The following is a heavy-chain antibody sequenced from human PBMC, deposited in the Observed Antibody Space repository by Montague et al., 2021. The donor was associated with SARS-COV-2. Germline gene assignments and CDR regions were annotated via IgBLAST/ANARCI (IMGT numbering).Heavy chain of an antibody. Sequence: SETLSPTCIVSGSSARSYYWSWIRQPPGKGLEWIGYIYDSGSTNYNPSLKSRVTISVDTSKNQFSLKLSSVTAADTAVYYCARENTVTTFGGPYYIDSWGQGTLVTVSA. CDR3: ARENTVTTFGGPYYIDS. CDR2: IYDSGST. CDR1: GSSARSYY. V-gene: IGHV4-59*02. J-gene: IGHJ4*02. D-gene: IGHD4-17*01.